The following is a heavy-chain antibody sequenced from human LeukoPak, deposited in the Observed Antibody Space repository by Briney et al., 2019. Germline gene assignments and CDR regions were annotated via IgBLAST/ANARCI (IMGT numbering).Heavy chain of an antibody. Sequence: GGSLRLSCAASGFTFSSYAMHWVRQAPGKGLEWVAFIRYDGSNKYYADSVKGRFTISRDNSKNTLYLQMNSLRAEDTAVYYCAKALYSGSYILDYWGQGTLVTVSS. V-gene: IGHV3-30*02. CDR3: AKALYSGSYILDY. CDR2: IRYDGSNK. J-gene: IGHJ4*02. CDR1: GFTFSSYA. D-gene: IGHD1-26*01.